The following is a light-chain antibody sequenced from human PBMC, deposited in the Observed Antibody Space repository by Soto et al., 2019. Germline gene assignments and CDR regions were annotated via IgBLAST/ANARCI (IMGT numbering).Light chain of an antibody. V-gene: IGLV2-14*03. CDR2: NVN. CDR1: SSDVGGYDY. J-gene: IGLJ2*01. Sequence: QSALTQVASVSGSPGQSITISCTGTSSDVGGYDYVSWYQQPPGKAPKLMIYNVNYRPSGVSNRFSGSKSGNTASLTISGLQAEDEANYYCSSYTNTHTVVFGGGTKLTVL. CDR3: SSYTNTHTVV.